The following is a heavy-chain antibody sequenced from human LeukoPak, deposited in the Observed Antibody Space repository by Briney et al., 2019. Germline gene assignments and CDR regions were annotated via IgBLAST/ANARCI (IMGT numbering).Heavy chain of an antibody. V-gene: IGHV1-69*06. Sequence: ASVKVSCKASGGTFSSYAISWVRQAPGQGLEWMGGIIPIFGTANYAQKFQGRVTITADKSTSTAYMELSSLRSEDTAAYYCARTVGAPRGYYYYYMDVWGKGTTVTVSS. CDR1: GGTFSSYA. J-gene: IGHJ6*03. CDR3: ARTVGAPRGYYYYYMDV. CDR2: IIPIFGTA. D-gene: IGHD1-26*01.